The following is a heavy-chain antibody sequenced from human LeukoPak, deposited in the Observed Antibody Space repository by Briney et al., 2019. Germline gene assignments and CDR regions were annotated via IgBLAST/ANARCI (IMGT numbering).Heavy chain of an antibody. CDR3: TRGLSYYASGSYLY. D-gene: IGHD3-10*01. V-gene: IGHV3-49*04. Sequence: PGGSLRLSCTASGFTFGDYVMSWVRQAPGRGLAWVGFIRTKAYGGTTQYAASVKGRFTISRDDSINVAYLEMNSLQTEDTAMYYCTRGLSYYASGSYLYWGQGTLVTVSS. J-gene: IGHJ4*02. CDR1: GFTFGDYV. CDR2: IRTKAYGGTT.